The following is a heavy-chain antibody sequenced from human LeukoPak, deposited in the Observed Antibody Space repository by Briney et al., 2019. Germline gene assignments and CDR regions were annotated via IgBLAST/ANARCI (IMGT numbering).Heavy chain of an antibody. CDR3: ARGNTAMVTPDY. J-gene: IGHJ4*02. D-gene: IGHD5-18*01. V-gene: IGHV1-69*13. Sequence: SVKVSCKASGGTFSSYAISWVRQAPGQGLGWMGGIIPIFGTANYAQKFQDRVTITADESTSTAYMELSSLRSEDTAVYYCARGNTAMVTPDYWGQGTLVTVSS. CDR2: IIPIFGTA. CDR1: GGTFSSYA.